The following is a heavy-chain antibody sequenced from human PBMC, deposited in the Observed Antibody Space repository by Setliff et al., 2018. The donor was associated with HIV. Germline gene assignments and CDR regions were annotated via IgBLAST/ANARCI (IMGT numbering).Heavy chain of an antibody. CDR1: GYTFTSYY. CDR3: ARTLPQYTNLFDY. J-gene: IGHJ4*02. D-gene: IGHD5-18*01. Sequence: ASVKVSCKASGYTFTSYYVHWVRQAPGQGLEWMGIINPISGNTNYAQNFQGRVTMTRDTSTSIVYMELSSLRSEDTAVYYCARTLPQYTNLFDYWGQGTLVTVSS. V-gene: IGHV1-46*01. CDR2: INPISGNT.